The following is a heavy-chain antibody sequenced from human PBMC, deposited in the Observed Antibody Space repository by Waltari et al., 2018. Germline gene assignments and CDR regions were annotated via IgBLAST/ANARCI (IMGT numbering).Heavy chain of an antibody. V-gene: IGHV3-23*01. J-gene: IGHJ4*02. CDR1: GFTFSHFA. CDR2: MSGSGGTS. Sequence: EVQLLESGGDLIEPGGSLRLSCAASGFTFSHFAMTWVRQAPGKGLEWVSVMSGSGGTSYYTDSVTGRFTVSRDNSDNTLYLQMNNLRADDTGIYYCAKDRGSGRIFFDSWGRGTLVVVSS. CDR3: AKDRGSGRIFFDS. D-gene: IGHD3-10*01.